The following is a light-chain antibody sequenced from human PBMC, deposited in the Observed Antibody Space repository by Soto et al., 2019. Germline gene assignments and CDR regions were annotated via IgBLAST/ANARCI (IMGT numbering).Light chain of an antibody. V-gene: IGLV2-23*01. CDR1: SSDVGNYNL. J-gene: IGLJ1*01. CDR3: CSYAGSNARV. Sequence: QSALTQPASVSGSPGQSITISCTGTSSDVGNYNLVSWYQQHPGKAPKLLIYEATEVPSGLSNRFSGSQSGNTASLTISGLQAEDEADYHCCSYAGSNARVFGTGTKLTVL. CDR2: EAT.